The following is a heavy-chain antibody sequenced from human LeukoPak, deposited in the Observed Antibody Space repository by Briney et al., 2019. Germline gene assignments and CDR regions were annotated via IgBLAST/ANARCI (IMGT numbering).Heavy chain of an antibody. CDR1: GFTFSSYG. Sequence: PGRSLRLSCAASGFTFSSYGMHWVRQAPAKGLEWVAVISYDGSNKYYADSVKGRFTISRDNSKNTLYLQMNSLRAEDTALYYCAKVSGSYGGLSFDYWGQGTLVTVSS. D-gene: IGHD1-26*01. V-gene: IGHV3-30*18. CDR2: ISYDGSNK. J-gene: IGHJ4*02. CDR3: AKVSGSYGGLSFDY.